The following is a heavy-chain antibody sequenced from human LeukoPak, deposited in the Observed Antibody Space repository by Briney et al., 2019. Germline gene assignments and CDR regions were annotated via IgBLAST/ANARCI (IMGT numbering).Heavy chain of an antibody. D-gene: IGHD6-6*01. V-gene: IGHV3-48*04. CDR3: ARDPYSSSTWFDP. Sequence: GGSLRLSCAASGFTFSSYSMNWVRQAPGKGLEWVSYISSSSSTIYYADSVKGRFTISRDNAKNSLYLQMNSLRAEDTAVYYCARDPYSSSTWFDPWGQGTLVTVSS. CDR2: ISSSSSTI. CDR1: GFTFSSYS. J-gene: IGHJ5*02.